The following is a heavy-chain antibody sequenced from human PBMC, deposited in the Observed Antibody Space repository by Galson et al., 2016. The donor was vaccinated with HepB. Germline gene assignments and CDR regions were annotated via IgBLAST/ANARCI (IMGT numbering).Heavy chain of an antibody. D-gene: IGHD1-26*01. CDR2: INPDSGGT. CDR1: GYTFTGHY. Sequence: SVKVSCKASGYTFTGHYMHWVRQAPGQGLEWMGWINPDSGGTNYAQKFQGRVTMTRDTSISTAYMDLSRLGSDDTAVYYCARSPGVGELYFQHWGQGTLVTVSS. J-gene: IGHJ1*01. CDR3: ARSPGVGELYFQH. V-gene: IGHV1-2*02.